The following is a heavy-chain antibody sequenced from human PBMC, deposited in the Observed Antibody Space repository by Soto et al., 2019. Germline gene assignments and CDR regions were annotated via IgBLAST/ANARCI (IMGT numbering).Heavy chain of an antibody. CDR3: ATPLQYCSGGGCYVDDAFDI. CDR2: FDPEDGET. Sequence: ASVKVSCKVSGYTLTELSMRWVRQAPGKGLEWMGGFDPEDGETIYAQKFQGRVTMTEDTSTDTAYMELSSLRSEDTAVYYCATPLQYCSGGGCYVDDAFDIRGQGTMVTVSS. J-gene: IGHJ3*02. CDR1: GYTLTELS. D-gene: IGHD2-15*01. V-gene: IGHV1-24*01.